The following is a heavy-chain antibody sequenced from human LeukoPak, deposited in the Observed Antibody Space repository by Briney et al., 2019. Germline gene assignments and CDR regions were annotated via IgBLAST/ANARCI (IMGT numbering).Heavy chain of an antibody. CDR1: GGTFSSYA. CDR2: IIPIFGTA. J-gene: IGHJ4*02. Sequence: GSSVKVSCKASGGTFSSYAISWVRQAPGQGLEWMGGIIPIFGTANYAQKFQGRVTITTDESTSTAYMELSSLRSEDTAVYYCASRYSGYEGAVNYFDYWGQGTLVTVSS. V-gene: IGHV1-69*05. CDR3: ASRYSGYEGAVNYFDY. D-gene: IGHD5-12*01.